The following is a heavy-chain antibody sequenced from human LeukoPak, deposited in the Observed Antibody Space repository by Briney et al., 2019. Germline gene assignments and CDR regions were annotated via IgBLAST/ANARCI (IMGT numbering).Heavy chain of an antibody. D-gene: IGHD1-1*01. Sequence: SVKVSCKTSGDTFSNFVISWVRQAPGQGLEWMARIIPKFDLTKIAQKFEGRVTITADTSTSTVYLELSNVRSDDTAIYYCTRDQNVRGVAAGMEGWFDPWGQGTLVTVSS. CDR1: GDTFSNFV. V-gene: IGHV1-69*04. CDR2: IIPKFDLT. CDR3: TRDQNVRGVAAGMEGWFDP. J-gene: IGHJ5*02.